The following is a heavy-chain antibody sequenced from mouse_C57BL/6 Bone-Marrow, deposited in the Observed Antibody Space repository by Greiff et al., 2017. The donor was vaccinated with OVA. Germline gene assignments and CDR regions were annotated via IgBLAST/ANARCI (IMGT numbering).Heavy chain of an antibody. V-gene: IGHV1-55*01. CDR2: IYPGSGST. J-gene: IGHJ4*01. Sequence: QVQLQQPGAELVKPGASVKMSCKASGYTFTSYWITWVKQRPGQGLEWIGDIYPGSGSTNYNEKFKSKATMTVDTSSSTAYMQLSLLASEDSAVYYCARSVYRNWAMEYWGQGASVTVSS. D-gene: IGHD2-5*01. CDR1: GYTFTSYW. CDR3: ARSVYRNWAMEY.